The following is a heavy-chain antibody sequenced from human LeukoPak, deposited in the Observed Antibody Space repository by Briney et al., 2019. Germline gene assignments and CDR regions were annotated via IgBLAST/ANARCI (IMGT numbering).Heavy chain of an antibody. D-gene: IGHD3-10*02. CDR2: ISSSSSYI. J-gene: IGHJ4*02. CDR1: GFTSSSNS. V-gene: IGHV3-21*01. Sequence: GGSLRLSWAAPGFTSSSNSMNWVRQAPGKGLKWVSSISSSSSYIYYADSVKGRFTISRDNAKNSLYLQMNSLRAEDAAVYYCAREDVFPDYWGQGTLVTVSS. CDR3: AREDVFPDY.